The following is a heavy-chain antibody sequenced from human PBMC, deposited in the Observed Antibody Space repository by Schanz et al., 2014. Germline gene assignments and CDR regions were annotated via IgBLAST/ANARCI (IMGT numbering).Heavy chain of an antibody. V-gene: IGHV3-23*04. CDR1: GITFSSHS. Sequence: EVQLVESGGGLVQPGGSLRLSCAASGITFSSHSFNWVRQAPGKGLEWLSVISASGGDTYYADSVKGRFTISRDNSKNTLYLQMNSLRAEDTAVYFCAKKVPAYNPFDSWGQGTLVTVSS. CDR2: ISASGGDT. D-gene: IGHD1-1*01. CDR3: AKKVPAYNPFDS. J-gene: IGHJ4*02.